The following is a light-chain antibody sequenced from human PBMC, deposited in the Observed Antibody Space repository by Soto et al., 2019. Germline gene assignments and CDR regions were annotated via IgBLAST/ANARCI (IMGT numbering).Light chain of an antibody. CDR1: SFDIGGYYY. J-gene: IGLJ2*01. Sequence: QSALTQPASVSGSPGQSITISCTGTSFDIGGYYYVSWYQHHPGKAPKLIISEVTNRPSGVSSRFSGSKSGNTASLTISGLQAGDEADYYCTSYTSSTTLIFGGGTKVTVL. V-gene: IGLV2-14*01. CDR3: TSYTSSTTLI. CDR2: EVT.